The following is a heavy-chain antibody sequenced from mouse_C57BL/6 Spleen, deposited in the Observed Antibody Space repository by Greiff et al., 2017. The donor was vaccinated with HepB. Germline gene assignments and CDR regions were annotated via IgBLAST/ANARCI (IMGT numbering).Heavy chain of an antibody. CDR1: GYTFTSYW. V-gene: IGHV1-5*01. D-gene: IGHD2-1*01. CDR3: TRSRIYYGNYPYAMDY. Sequence: EVQLQQSGTVLARPGASVKMSCKTSGYTFTSYWMHWVKQRPGQGLEWIGAIYPGNSDTSYNQKFKGKAKLTAVTSASTAYMELSSLTNEDSAVYYCTRSRIYYGNYPYAMDYWGQGTSVTVSS. CDR2: IYPGNSDT. J-gene: IGHJ4*01.